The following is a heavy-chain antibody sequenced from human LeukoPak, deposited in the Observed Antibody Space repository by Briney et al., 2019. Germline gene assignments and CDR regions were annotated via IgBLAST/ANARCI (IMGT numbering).Heavy chain of an antibody. Sequence: GGSLRLSCAASGFTLSSYSMHWVCQAPGKGLEWVAVMSYDGNNKYYADSVKGRFTISRDNAKNSLYLQMNSLRAEDTAVYYCARALLLWFGELRNYFDYWGQGTLVTVSS. CDR3: ARALLLWFGELRNYFDY. D-gene: IGHD3-10*01. J-gene: IGHJ4*02. CDR1: GFTLSSYS. CDR2: MSYDGNNK. V-gene: IGHV3-30*04.